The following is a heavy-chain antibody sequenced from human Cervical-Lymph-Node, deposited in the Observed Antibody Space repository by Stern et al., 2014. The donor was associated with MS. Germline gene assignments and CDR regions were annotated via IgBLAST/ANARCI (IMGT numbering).Heavy chain of an antibody. D-gene: IGHD3-10*01. Sequence: QVQLQESGPGLVKPSQTLSLTCTVSGGSISSGGYYWSWIRQHPGKGLEWIGYIYYSGTTYYNPSLKSRVTISVDTSKNQFSLKLSSVTAADTAVYYCAREGGSVVSIDYWGQGTLVTVSS. J-gene: IGHJ4*02. V-gene: IGHV4-31*03. CDR3: AREGGSVVSIDY. CDR2: IYYSGTT. CDR1: GGSISSGGYY.